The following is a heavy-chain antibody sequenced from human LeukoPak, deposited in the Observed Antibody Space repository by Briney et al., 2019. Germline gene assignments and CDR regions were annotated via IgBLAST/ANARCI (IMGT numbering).Heavy chain of an antibody. J-gene: IGHJ5*02. CDR3: ARGYYDSRGLSNPFDP. Sequence: SETLSLTCTVSGGSVSSGNYYWSWIRQPPGKGLEWIGDIYYSGSTNYNPSLKSRVTISIDTSKNQFSLKLSAVTAADTAVYYCARGYYDSRGLSNPFDPWGQGTLVTVSS. D-gene: IGHD3-22*01. V-gene: IGHV4-61*01. CDR2: IYYSGST. CDR1: GGSVSSGNYY.